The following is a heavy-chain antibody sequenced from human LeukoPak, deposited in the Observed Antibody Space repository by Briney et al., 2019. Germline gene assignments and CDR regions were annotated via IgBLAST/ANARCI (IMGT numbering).Heavy chain of an antibody. J-gene: IGHJ4*02. CDR3: ASRNPIGGYFDY. D-gene: IGHD3-22*01. CDR1: GYTFTGYY. Sequence: GASVKVSCKASGYTFTGYYMHWVRQAPGQGLEWMGWINPNSGGTNYAQKFQGRVTMTRDTSISTAYMELSRLRYDDTAVYFFASRNPIGGYFDYWGQGTLVTVSS. CDR2: INPNSGGT. V-gene: IGHV1-2*02.